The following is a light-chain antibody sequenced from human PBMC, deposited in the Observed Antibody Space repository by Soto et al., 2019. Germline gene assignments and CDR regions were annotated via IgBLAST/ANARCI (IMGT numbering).Light chain of an antibody. V-gene: IGKV3-15*01. CDR3: QQYHNWPPYT. J-gene: IGKJ2*01. CDR1: QSVSTN. CDR2: GAS. Sequence: EIVMTQSPATLSVSPGESATLSCRASQSVSTNFAWYQQKPGQAPRLLMYGASTRATGIPARFSGSGSGTEFTLTISSLQSEDFAVYYCQQYHNWPPYTFGQGTKLEIK.